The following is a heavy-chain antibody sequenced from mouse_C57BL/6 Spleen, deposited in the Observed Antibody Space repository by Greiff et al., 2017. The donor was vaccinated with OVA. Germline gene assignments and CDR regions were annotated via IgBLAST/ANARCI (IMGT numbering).Heavy chain of an antibody. CDR1: GYAFTNYL. CDR3: ARSGGDWFAY. J-gene: IGHJ3*01. CDR2: INPGSGGT. Sequence: HVQLQQSGAELVRPGTSVKVSCKASGYAFTNYLIEWVKQRPGQGLEWIGVINPGSGGTNYNEKFKGKATLTADKSSSTAYMQLSSLTSEDSAVYFCARSGGDWFAYWGQGTLVTVSA. V-gene: IGHV1-54*01. D-gene: IGHD3-2*02.